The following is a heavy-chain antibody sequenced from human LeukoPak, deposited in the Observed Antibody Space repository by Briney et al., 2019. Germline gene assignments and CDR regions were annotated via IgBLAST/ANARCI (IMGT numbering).Heavy chain of an antibody. CDR3: AKEGSLRDFDY. J-gene: IGHJ4*02. D-gene: IGHD3-10*01. CDR2: ISYDGTNK. CDR1: GFTFGSYG. V-gene: IGHV3-30*18. Sequence: KTGGSLRLSCAASGFTFGSYGMHWVRQAPGKGLEWVAVISYDGTNKYYADSVKGRFTISRDNSKNTLYLQMNSLRAEDTAVYYCAKEGSLRDFDYWGQGTLVTVSS.